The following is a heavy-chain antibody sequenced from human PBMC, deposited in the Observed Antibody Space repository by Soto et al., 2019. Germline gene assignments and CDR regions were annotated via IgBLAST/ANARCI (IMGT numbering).Heavy chain of an antibody. D-gene: IGHD6-6*01. Sequence: SETLALTCTVSGGSISSSSYYWGWIRQPPGKGLEWIGSIYYSGSTYYNPSLKSRVTISVDTSKNQFSLNLSSVTAADTAVYYCATGDRIAARQLDYWGQGTLVTVSS. J-gene: IGHJ4*02. CDR1: GGSISSSSYY. V-gene: IGHV4-39*01. CDR3: ATGDRIAARQLDY. CDR2: IYYSGST.